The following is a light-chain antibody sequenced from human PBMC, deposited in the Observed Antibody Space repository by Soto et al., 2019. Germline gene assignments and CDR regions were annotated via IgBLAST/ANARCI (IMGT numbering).Light chain of an antibody. Sequence: DIQMTQSPSSLSASVGDRVTITCRASQGISNYLAWYQQKPGKVPKLLIYAASTMQSGVPSRFSGSGSGTDFTLTICSLQPEDVATYYCQKYNSSPFTFGQGTRLEMK. CDR1: QGISNY. J-gene: IGKJ5*01. CDR2: AAS. CDR3: QKYNSSPFT. V-gene: IGKV1-27*01.